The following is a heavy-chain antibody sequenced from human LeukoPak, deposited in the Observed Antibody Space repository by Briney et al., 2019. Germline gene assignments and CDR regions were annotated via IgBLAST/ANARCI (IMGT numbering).Heavy chain of an antibody. CDR3: VKVAKYYYGSETYYFFEH. Sequence: GGSLRLSCAASGFNFTTYWMSWVRQLPGKGLEWVANINQDGTEKYYVDSVKGRFTISRDNAKNSLDLQMNSLRVEDTGIYYCVKVAKYYYGSETYYFFEHWGQGTPVTASS. D-gene: IGHD3-10*01. CDR1: GFNFTTYW. CDR2: INQDGTEK. V-gene: IGHV3-7*01. J-gene: IGHJ4*02.